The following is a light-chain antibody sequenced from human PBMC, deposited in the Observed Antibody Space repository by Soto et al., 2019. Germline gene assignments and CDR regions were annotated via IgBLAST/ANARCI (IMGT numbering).Light chain of an antibody. J-gene: IGLJ2*01. V-gene: IGLV2-8*01. CDR1: NSDIGGYKY. CDR2: EVN. Sequence: QSALTQPPSASGSPGQSVTISCTGTNSDIGGYKYVSWYQQHPGKAPKLMIYEVNKRPSGVPDRFSGSKSGNTASLTVSGLQAEDEAYYHCSSYGGSNKFGLFGGGTKLTVL. CDR3: SSYGGSNKFGL.